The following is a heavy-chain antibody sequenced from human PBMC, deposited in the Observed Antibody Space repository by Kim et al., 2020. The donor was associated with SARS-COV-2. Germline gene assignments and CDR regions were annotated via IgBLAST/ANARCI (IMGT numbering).Heavy chain of an antibody. J-gene: IGHJ6*02. Sequence: SETLSLTCAVYGGSFSNYYWTWIRQPPGKGLEWIGEINHSGSTKYNPSLKSRVTISVDTSKNQLSLKLSSVTAADTAVYYCARSMVRGVIITSYYGMDVWGPGTTVTVSS. V-gene: IGHV4-34*01. CDR3: ARSMVRGVIITSYYGMDV. CDR1: GGSFSNYY. CDR2: INHSGST. D-gene: IGHD3-10*01.